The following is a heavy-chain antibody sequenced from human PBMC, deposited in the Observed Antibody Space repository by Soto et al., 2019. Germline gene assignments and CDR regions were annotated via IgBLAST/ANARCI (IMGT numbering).Heavy chain of an antibody. V-gene: IGHV4-30-4*01. J-gene: IGHJ5*01. CDR2: IYKSATT. D-gene: IGHD2-15*01. Sequence: SETLSLTCSVSGDSISTVDYFWAWIRQPPGQALEYIGYIYKSATTYYNPSFESRVAISLDTSKSQFSLNVTSVTAADTAVYFCAKGRYCLTGRCFPNWFDSWGQGTLVTVSS. CDR1: GDSISTVDYF. CDR3: AKGRYCLTGRCFPNWFDS.